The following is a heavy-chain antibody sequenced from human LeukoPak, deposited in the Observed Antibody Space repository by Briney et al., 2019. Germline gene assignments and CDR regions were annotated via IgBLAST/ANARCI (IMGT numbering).Heavy chain of an antibody. D-gene: IGHD2-21*01. Sequence: GGFLRLSCAAPGFTFSSYGMHWVRQAPGKGLEWVAVIWYDGSDKYYADSVKGRFTISRDNSKNTLYLQMNSLRAEDTAVYYCARGVVVLHWRDAFDIWGQGTMVTVSS. CDR3: ARGVVVLHWRDAFDI. CDR1: GFTFSSYG. V-gene: IGHV3-33*01. CDR2: IWYDGSDK. J-gene: IGHJ3*02.